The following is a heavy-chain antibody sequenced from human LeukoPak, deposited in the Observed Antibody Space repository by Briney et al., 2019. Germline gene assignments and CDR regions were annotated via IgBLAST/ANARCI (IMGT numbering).Heavy chain of an antibody. J-gene: IGHJ4*02. CDR2: IIPILGIA. CDR3: ARVGLGSGYYF. D-gene: IGHD3-22*01. V-gene: IGHV1-69*04. Sequence: GSSVKVSCKASGGTFSSYAISWVRQAPGQGLEWMGRIIPILGIANYAQKFQSRVTITADKSTSTAYMELSSLRSEDTAVYYCARVGLGSGYYFWGQGTLVTVSS. CDR1: GGTFSSYA.